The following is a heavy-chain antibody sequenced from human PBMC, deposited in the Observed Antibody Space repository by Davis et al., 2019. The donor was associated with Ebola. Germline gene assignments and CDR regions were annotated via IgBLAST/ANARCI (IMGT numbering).Heavy chain of an antibody. J-gene: IGHJ3*02. CDR2: INSDGTTT. D-gene: IGHD2-15*01. V-gene: IGHV3-74*01. Sequence: HTGGSLRLSCAASGFTFPDSWMHWVRQAPGRGLVWVARINSDGTTTHYADSVKGRFTISRDNAKSTLFLQMNSLRDDDTAVYFCTRGVDTTLASWSDALDIWGQGTTVNVSS. CDR1: GFTFPDSW. CDR3: TRGVDTTLASWSDALDI.